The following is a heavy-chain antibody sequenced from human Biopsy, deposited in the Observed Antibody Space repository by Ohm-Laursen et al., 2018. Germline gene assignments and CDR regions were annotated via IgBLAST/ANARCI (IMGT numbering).Heavy chain of an antibody. J-gene: IGHJ4*02. D-gene: IGHD3-16*01. Sequence: SETLSLTCTVSGGSISSYYWNWIRQPAGKGLVWIGRIYTSGSTNFNPSLKIRVTMSIDMSTNKFSLCLSSVTAAATAVYYCARATFGPFDSWGQGALVTVSS. CDR2: IYTSGST. CDR1: GGSISSYY. V-gene: IGHV4-4*07. CDR3: ARATFGPFDS.